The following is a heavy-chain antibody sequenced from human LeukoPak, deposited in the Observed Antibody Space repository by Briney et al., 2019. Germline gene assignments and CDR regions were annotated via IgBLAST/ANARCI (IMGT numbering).Heavy chain of an antibody. CDR1: GGSISPYY. Sequence: SETLSLTCTVSGGSISPYYWSWLRQPPGKGLEGRGYIYYSGNTEYKPSLKSRVAMSVDTSKNQFSLRLSSVTAADTAVYYCVRSTGSTMFIDYWGQGTLVTVSS. CDR2: IYYSGNT. V-gene: IGHV4-59*01. CDR3: VRSTGSTMFIDY. J-gene: IGHJ4*02. D-gene: IGHD3-10*02.